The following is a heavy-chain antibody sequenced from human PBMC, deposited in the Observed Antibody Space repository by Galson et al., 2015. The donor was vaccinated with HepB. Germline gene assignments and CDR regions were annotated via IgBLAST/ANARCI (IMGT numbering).Heavy chain of an antibody. CDR3: ASVGYYYGSGGDY. D-gene: IGHD3-10*01. CDR1: GFTFSSYS. CDR2: ISSSSSTI. Sequence: SLRLSCAASGFTFSSYSMNWVRQAPGKGLEWVSYISSSSSTIYYADSVKGRFTISRDNAKNSLYLQMNSLRDEDTAVYYCASVGYYYGSGGDYWGQGTLVTVSS. V-gene: IGHV3-48*02. J-gene: IGHJ4*02.